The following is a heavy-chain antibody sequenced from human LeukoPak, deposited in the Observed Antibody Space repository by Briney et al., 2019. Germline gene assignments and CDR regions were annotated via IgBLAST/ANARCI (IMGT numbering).Heavy chain of an antibody. J-gene: IGHJ4*02. CDR2: INPGGGST. Sequence: GASVKVSCKASGYPFTAFYMHWVRQAPGQGLVWIGIINPGGGSTNYAQKFRGRITVTRDTATNTVYMELSSLRSEDTAVYYCARGYYYDSSGYFTFWYWGQGTLVTVSS. CDR1: GYPFTAFY. D-gene: IGHD3-22*01. CDR3: ARGYYYDSSGYFTFWY. V-gene: IGHV1-46*01.